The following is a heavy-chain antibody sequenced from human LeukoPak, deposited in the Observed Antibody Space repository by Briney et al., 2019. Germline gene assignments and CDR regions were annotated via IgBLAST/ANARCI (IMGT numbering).Heavy chain of an antibody. CDR3: ARAPGYYDSSGYYFDY. Sequence: PSETLSLTCTVSGGSISSGGYYWSWLRQHPGKGLEWIGYIYYSGSTYYNPSLKSRVTISVDTSKNQFSLKLSSVTAADTAVYYCARAPGYYDSSGYYFDYWGQGTLVTVSS. CDR1: GGSISSGGYY. D-gene: IGHD3-22*01. CDR2: IYYSGST. V-gene: IGHV4-31*03. J-gene: IGHJ4*02.